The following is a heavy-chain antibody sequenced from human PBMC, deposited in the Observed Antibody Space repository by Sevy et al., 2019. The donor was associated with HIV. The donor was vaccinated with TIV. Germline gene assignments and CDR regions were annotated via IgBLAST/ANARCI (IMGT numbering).Heavy chain of an antibody. V-gene: IGHV1-2*06. J-gene: IGHJ3*02. D-gene: IGHD4-4*01. CDR2: INPSSGDT. CDR3: PRSTYSSNSGWALDI. CDR1: GYTFTGYY. Sequence: ASVKVSWKASGYTFTGYYMHWVRQAPGQGLEWMGRINPSSGDTIYAQRFQGSVTMTRDTSISTAYKELSRLRSDDTAAYYCPRSTYSSNSGWALDIWGQGTKVTVSS.